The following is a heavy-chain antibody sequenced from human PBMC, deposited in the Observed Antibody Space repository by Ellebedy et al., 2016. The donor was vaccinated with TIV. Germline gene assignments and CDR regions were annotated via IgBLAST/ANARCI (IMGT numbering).Heavy chain of an antibody. CDR2: VNGGGLVI. J-gene: IGHJ4*02. Sequence: GESLKISCTASGFTFSSYAMSWVRQAPGKGLEWVAGVNGGGLVIAYADSVKGRFPISRDNSKNTLDLQMNSLRAEDTAIYYCASSRYYYYVGNTIFAYWGQGTLVTVSS. D-gene: IGHD3-16*01. CDR1: GFTFSSYA. V-gene: IGHV3-23*03. CDR3: ASSRYYYYVGNTIFAY.